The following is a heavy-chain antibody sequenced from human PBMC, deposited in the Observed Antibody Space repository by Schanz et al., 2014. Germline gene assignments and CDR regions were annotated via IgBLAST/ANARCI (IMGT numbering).Heavy chain of an antibody. J-gene: IGHJ6*02. CDR1: GFTFSGSV. Sequence: EVQLVESGGGLVQPGGSLRLSCVASGFTFSGSVMHWVRQASGKGLEWVGRIRSKADTYATTYAAPLKGRITISRDDSKNTAYLQMNSLKTEDTAVYYCCRSGSPICYHGLDVWGQGTTVTVSS. CDR2: IRSKADTYAT. CDR3: CRSGSPICYHGLDV. V-gene: IGHV3-73*01. D-gene: IGHD3-10*01.